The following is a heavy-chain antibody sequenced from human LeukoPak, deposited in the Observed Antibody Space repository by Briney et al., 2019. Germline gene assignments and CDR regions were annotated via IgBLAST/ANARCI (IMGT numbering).Heavy chain of an antibody. J-gene: IGHJ5*02. D-gene: IGHD6-13*01. CDR2: ISGSGGST. Sequence: GGTLRLSCAASGFTFSSYAMSWVRQAPGKGLEWVSAISGSGGSTYYADSVKGRFTISRDNSKNTLYLQMNSLRAEDTAVYYCAKRPGYSCSWSVPGCFDPGGQGTLVTVSS. CDR1: GFTFSSYA. V-gene: IGHV3-23*01. CDR3: AKRPGYSCSWSVPGCFDP.